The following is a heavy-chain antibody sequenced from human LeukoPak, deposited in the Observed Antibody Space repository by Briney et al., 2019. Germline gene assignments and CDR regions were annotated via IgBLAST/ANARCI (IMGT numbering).Heavy chain of an antibody. V-gene: IGHV3-23*01. D-gene: IGHD1-26*01. J-gene: IGHJ2*01. CDR3: AKGGAPLDWYFDL. CDR1: GFTFSSYA. CDR2: ISGSGGST. Sequence: SGGSLRLSCAASGFTFSSYAMSWVRQAPGKGLEWVSAISGSGGSTYYADSVKGRFTISRDNSKNRLYLQMNSLRAEDTAVYYCAKGGAPLDWYFDLWGRGTLVTVSS.